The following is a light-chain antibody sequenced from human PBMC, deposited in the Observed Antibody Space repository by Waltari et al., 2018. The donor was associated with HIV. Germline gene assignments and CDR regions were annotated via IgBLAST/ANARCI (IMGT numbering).Light chain of an antibody. J-gene: IGKJ1*01. CDR1: QNINKY. CDR2: KAS. V-gene: IGKV1-5*03. CDR3: QQYNTYPRT. Sequence: DLQMTQSPSTLSASVGDTVTLTCRASQNINKYLAWYQQKPGKAPNLLIYKASSLESGVPSRVSVSGAGTDFTLTISCLQPDDFATYYCQQYNTYPRTSGQGTKVEIK.